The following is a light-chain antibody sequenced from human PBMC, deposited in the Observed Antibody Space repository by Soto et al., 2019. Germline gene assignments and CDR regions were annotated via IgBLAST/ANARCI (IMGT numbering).Light chain of an antibody. V-gene: IGLV1-40*01. CDR1: RSNLGAGYD. J-gene: IGLJ2*01. Sequence: QLVLTQPPSVSGAPGQTVTISCTGSRSNLGAGYDVNWYQQFPGAAPKLLISDNINRPSGVPERFSGSKSGTSASLAIAGLQADDEADYYCQSYDNSLTGSVVFGGGTKLTVL. CDR3: QSYDNSLTGSVV. CDR2: DNI.